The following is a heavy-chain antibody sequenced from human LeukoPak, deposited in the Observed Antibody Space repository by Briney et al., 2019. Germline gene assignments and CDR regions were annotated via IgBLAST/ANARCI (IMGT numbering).Heavy chain of an antibody. V-gene: IGHV4-34*01. CDR1: GGSFSGYY. Sequence: KPSETLSLTCAVYGGSFSGYYWSWIRQPPGKGLEWIGEINHSGSTNYNPSLKSRVTISVDTSKNQFSLKLSSVTAADTAVYYCARDVIAAAGHFDYWGQGTLVTVSS. J-gene: IGHJ4*02. D-gene: IGHD6-13*01. CDR3: ARDVIAAAGHFDY. CDR2: INHSGST.